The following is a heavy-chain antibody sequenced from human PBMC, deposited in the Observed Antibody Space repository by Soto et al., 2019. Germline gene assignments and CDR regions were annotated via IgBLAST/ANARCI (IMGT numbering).Heavy chain of an antibody. CDR3: AMRTSGILWSSPYNWFEP. CDR1: GGTFSSYA. D-gene: IGHD2-21*01. J-gene: IGHJ5*02. CDR2: IIPIFGTA. V-gene: IGHV1-69*13. Sequence: SVKVSCKASGGTFSSYAISWVRQAPGQGLEWMGGIIPIFGTANYAQKFQGRVTITADESTSTAYMELSSLRSEDTAVYYCAMRTSGILWSSPYNWFEPWGQGTLVTVSS.